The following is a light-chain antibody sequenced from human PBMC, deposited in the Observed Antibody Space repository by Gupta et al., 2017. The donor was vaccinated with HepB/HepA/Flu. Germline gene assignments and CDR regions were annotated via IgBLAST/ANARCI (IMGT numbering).Light chain of an antibody. V-gene: IGKV3-15*01. J-gene: IGKJ2*01. CDR1: QSVSSN. CDR3: QQYKNGHPSTYT. Sequence: EIVMTQSPATLSVSPGERATLSCRASQSVSSNLAWYQQKPDQAPRRLIYGASTRATGSPDRFSGSGSGKECTLTISSLQSEEFAVYYCQQYKNGHPSTYTFGQGTKLEIK. CDR2: GAS.